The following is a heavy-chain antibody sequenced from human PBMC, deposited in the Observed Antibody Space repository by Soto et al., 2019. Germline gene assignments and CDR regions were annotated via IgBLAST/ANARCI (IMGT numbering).Heavy chain of an antibody. V-gene: IGHV6-1*01. D-gene: IGHD2-21*02. Sequence: SQTLSLTCAISGDSVSSNTAVWNWIRQSPSRGLEWLGRTYYRSQWYNDYALSLKSRITINPDTSKNQFSLQLNSLTPDDTAMYYCARGTAALLDNWGPGTLVTV. J-gene: IGHJ4*02. CDR1: GDSVSSNTAV. CDR2: TYYRSQWYN. CDR3: ARGTAALLDN.